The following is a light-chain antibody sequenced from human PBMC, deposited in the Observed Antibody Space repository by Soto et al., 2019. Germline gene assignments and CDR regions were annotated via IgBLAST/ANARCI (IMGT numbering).Light chain of an antibody. V-gene: IGLV1-40*01. Sequence: QSVLTQPPSVSGAPGQRVTISCTGSSSNIGAGYDVHWYQQHPGKAPKLMIYEINKRPSGVPDRFSGSKSGNTASLTVSGLEAEDEAYYYCSSFAGSNKFPYRFXTGTKVTVL. J-gene: IGLJ1*01. CDR3: SSFAGSNKFPYR. CDR1: SSNIGAGYD. CDR2: EIN.